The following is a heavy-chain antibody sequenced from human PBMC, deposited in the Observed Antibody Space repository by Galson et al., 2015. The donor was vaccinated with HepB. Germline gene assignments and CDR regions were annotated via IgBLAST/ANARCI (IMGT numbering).Heavy chain of an antibody. CDR2: ISGSGGST. D-gene: IGHD6-19*01. CDR3: AKDLGYSSGWYKFDY. Sequence: SLRLSCAASGFTFSSYAMSWVRQAPGKGLEWVSAISGSGGSTYYADSVKGRFTISRDNSKNTLYLQMNSLRAEDTAVYYCAKDLGYSSGWYKFDYWGQGTLVTVSS. V-gene: IGHV3-23*01. CDR1: GFTFSSYA. J-gene: IGHJ4*02.